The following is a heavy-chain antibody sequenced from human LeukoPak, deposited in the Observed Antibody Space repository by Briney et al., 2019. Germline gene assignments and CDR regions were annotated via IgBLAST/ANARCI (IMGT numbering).Heavy chain of an antibody. D-gene: IGHD6-13*01. CDR2: INAYNGNR. Sequence: ASVTVSFTTSAYTFSNYGISWLRQAPGQRLEWMGWINAYNGNRDYLQKLQGRVSMTTDTYTSTAYMELRSLRSDDTAVYYCARGRQLVDFWGQGTLVTVSS. V-gene: IGHV1-18*01. CDR3: ARGRQLVDF. CDR1: AYTFSNYG. J-gene: IGHJ4*02.